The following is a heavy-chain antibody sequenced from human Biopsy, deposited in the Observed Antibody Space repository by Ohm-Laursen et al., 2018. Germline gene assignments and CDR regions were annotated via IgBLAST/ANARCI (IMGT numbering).Heavy chain of an antibody. Sequence: SLGLSFTASGFTFSGFSLNWVRQAPGKGLEWVSSFSASGNHIYYTDSVKGRFTVSRDNGKNSVYLQMNSLRAEETAVYYWSRDGEAKYCKHGVCPSDFWGQGTLVTVSS. V-gene: IGHV3-21*01. CDR3: SRDGEAKYCKHGVCPSDF. CDR2: FSASGNHI. D-gene: IGHD2-8*01. CDR1: GFTFSGFS. J-gene: IGHJ4*02.